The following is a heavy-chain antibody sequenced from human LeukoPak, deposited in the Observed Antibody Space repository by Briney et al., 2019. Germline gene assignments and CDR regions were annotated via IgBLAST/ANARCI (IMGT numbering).Heavy chain of an antibody. CDR2: INPNSGGT. J-gene: IGHJ4*02. D-gene: IGHD5-12*01. CDR1: GYTFTVYY. CDR3: ARERGYSGYDYGYYFDY. V-gene: IGHV1-2*02. Sequence: ASVQVSCKASGYTFTVYYMHWVRRAPGQGLEWMGWINPNSGGTNYAQKFQGRVTMTRDTSISTAYMELSRLRSDDTAVYYCARERGYSGYDYGYYFDYWGQGTLVAVSS.